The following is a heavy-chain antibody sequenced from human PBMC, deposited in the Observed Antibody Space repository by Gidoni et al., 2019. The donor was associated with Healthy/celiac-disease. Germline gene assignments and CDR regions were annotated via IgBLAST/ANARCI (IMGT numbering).Heavy chain of an antibody. CDR1: GFPFSSYG. J-gene: IGHJ3*02. V-gene: IGHV3-33*01. CDR3: AREGASGLWFGELLSSNAFDI. Sequence: QVQLVESGGGVVQPGRSLRLSCAASGFPFSSYGIHWVRQAPGKGLEWVAVIWYDGSNKYYADSVKGRFTISRDNSKNTLYLQMNSLRAEDTAVYYCAREGASGLWFGELLSSNAFDIWGQGTMVTVSS. CDR2: IWYDGSNK. D-gene: IGHD3-10*01.